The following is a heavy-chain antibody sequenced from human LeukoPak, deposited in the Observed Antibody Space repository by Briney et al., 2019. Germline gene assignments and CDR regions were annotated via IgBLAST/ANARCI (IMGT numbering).Heavy chain of an antibody. J-gene: IGHJ5*02. CDR2: IYHSGST. V-gene: IGHV4-38-2*02. CDR3: ARAASCSGGSCFWFDP. Sequence: SETLSLTCTVSGYSISSGYYWGWIRQPPGKGLEWIGSIYHSGSTYYNPSLKSRVTISVDTSKNQFSLKLSSVTAADTAVYYCARAASCSGGSCFWFDPWGQGTLVTVSS. D-gene: IGHD2-15*01. CDR1: GYSISSGYY.